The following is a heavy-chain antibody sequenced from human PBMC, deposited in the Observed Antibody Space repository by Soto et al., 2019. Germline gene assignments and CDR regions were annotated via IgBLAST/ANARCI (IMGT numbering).Heavy chain of an antibody. CDR1: GFIFSEYE. CDR2: IGKNGRDI. D-gene: IGHD5-12*01. CDR3: ARDSRDGYNSFDY. J-gene: IGHJ4*02. Sequence: PGGSLRLSCEVSGFIFSEYEFNWVRQAPGKGLEWVSYIGKNGRDIYDADSVKGRFTISRDDDKSTLYLQMNSLRAEDTAVYYCARDSRDGYNSFDYWGQGTLVTVSS. V-gene: IGHV3-48*03.